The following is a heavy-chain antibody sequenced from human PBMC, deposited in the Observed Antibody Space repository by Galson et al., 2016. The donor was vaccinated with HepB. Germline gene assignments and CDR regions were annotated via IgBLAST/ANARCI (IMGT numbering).Heavy chain of an antibody. Sequence: SLRLSCAASGFTFSMYWMSWVRQAPGKGLEWVANIKQGGSEKYYVESVRGRFTISRDNAKNSLFLQMKSLRVEDTAVYYCAKAVAGSDGDGYYTRYFDVWGRGVPVTGS. D-gene: IGHD3-22*01. V-gene: IGHV3-7*03. CDR2: IKQGGSEK. CDR1: GFTFSMYW. J-gene: IGHJ2*01. CDR3: AKAVAGSDGDGYYTRYFDV.